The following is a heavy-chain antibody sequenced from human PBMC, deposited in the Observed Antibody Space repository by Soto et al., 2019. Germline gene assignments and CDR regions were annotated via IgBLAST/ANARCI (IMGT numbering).Heavy chain of an antibody. CDR3: ARGIEYSSSSGAFDI. Sequence: AGVSLSLSCAASGFTFSSYSMNWVRHAPGKGLEWVSSISSSSIYIYYADSVKGRFTISRDNAKNSLYLQMNSLRAEDTAVYYCARGIEYSSSSGAFDIWGQGTMVNV. V-gene: IGHV3-21*01. J-gene: IGHJ3*02. D-gene: IGHD6-6*01. CDR1: GFTFSSYS. CDR2: ISSSSIYI.